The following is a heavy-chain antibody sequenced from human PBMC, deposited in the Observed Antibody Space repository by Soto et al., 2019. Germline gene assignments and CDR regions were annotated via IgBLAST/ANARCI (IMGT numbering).Heavy chain of an antibody. V-gene: IGHV1-46*01. D-gene: IGHD3-9*01. CDR2: INPSGGST. J-gene: IGHJ3*02. Sequence: GASVKVSCKASGYTFTSYYMHWVRQAPGQGLEWMGIINPSGGSTSYAQKFQGRVTMTRDTSTSTVYMELSSLRSEDTAVYYCASLMGRYYDILTGYYHDAFDIWGQETMVTVSS. CDR3: ASLMGRYYDILTGYYHDAFDI. CDR1: GYTFTSYY.